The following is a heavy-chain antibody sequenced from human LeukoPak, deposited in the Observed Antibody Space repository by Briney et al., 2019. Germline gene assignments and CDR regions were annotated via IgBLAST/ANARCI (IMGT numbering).Heavy chain of an antibody. Sequence: SQTLSLTCTVSGGSISSGGYYWSWIRQHPGKGLEWIGYIYYSGSTYYNPSLKSRVTISADTSKNQFSLKLSSVTAADTAVYYCARIGGVINNWFDPWGQGTLVTVSS. D-gene: IGHD3-16*02. J-gene: IGHJ5*02. V-gene: IGHV4-31*03. CDR3: ARIGGVINNWFDP. CDR2: IYYSGST. CDR1: GGSISSGGYY.